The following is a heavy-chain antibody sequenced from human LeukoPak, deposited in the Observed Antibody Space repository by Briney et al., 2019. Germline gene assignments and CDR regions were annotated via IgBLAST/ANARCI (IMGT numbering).Heavy chain of an antibody. CDR3: ARDRSPGPGAALPGY. D-gene: IGHD1-14*01. CDR2: IYYSGST. J-gene: IGHJ4*02. V-gene: IGHV4-39*07. Sequence: SETLSLTCTVSGGSISSSSYYWGWVRQPPGKGLEGIGSIYYSGSTYYNPSLKSRVTISVDTSKNQFSLKLSSVPAADTAVYYCARDRSPGPGAALPGYWGQGTLVTVSS. CDR1: GGSISSSSYY.